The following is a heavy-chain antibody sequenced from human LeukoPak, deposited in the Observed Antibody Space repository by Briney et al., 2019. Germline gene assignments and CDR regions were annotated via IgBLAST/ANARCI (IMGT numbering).Heavy chain of an antibody. V-gene: IGHV3-23*01. CDR3: AKDRLAYCGGDCYSHFDY. CDR2: ISGSGGST. D-gene: IGHD2-21*02. J-gene: IGHJ4*02. CDR1: GFTFTNYA. Sequence: GGSLRLSCAASGFTFTNYAMSWVRQAPGKGLEWVSAISGSGGSTYYADSVKGRFTISRDNSKNTLYLQMNSLRAEDTAVYYCAKDRLAYCGGDCYSHFDYWGQGTLVTVSS.